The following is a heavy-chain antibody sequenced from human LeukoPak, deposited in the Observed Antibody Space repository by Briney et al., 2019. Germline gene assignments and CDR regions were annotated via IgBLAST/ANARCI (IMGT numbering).Heavy chain of an antibody. J-gene: IGHJ6*02. CDR1: GFTFSSHW. V-gene: IGHV3-7*05. CDR3: ARLGAAVPYFYGMDV. D-gene: IGHD6-13*01. CDR2: IKQDGCEK. Sequence: GGSLRLSCAASGFTFSSHWMTWVRQGPGKGLEWVADIKQDGCEKKYADSVKGQLTISRDNGKNSLYLQMNSLRVEDTAVYYCARLGAAVPYFYGMDVWGQGTTVTVSS.